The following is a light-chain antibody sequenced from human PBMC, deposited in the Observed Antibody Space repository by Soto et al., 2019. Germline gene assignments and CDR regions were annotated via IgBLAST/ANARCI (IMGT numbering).Light chain of an antibody. Sequence: ESVLTQSPGTLSLSPGERATLSCRATQSVTNNYFAWYQQKPGQSPRLLIYGVSSRATDIPDRFSGSGSGTDFTLTISRLEPEDFVVYCCQQYSSLPHTFGQGTKLEVK. J-gene: IGKJ2*01. CDR2: GVS. CDR1: QSVTNNY. V-gene: IGKV3-20*01. CDR3: QQYSSLPHT.